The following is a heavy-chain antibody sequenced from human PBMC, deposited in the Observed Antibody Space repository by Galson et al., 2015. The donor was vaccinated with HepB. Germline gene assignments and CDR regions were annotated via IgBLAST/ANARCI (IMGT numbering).Heavy chain of an antibody. V-gene: IGHV3-66*01. CDR1: GFTVSSNY. J-gene: IGHJ5*02. CDR3: ARAYGSGSYGGGWFDP. Sequence: SLRLSCAASGFTVSSNYMSWVRQAPGKGLEWVSVIYSGGSTYYADSVKGRLIISRDNSKNTLYLQMNSLRAEDTAVYYCARAYGSGSYGGGWFDPWGQGTLVTVSS. D-gene: IGHD3-10*01. CDR2: IYSGGST.